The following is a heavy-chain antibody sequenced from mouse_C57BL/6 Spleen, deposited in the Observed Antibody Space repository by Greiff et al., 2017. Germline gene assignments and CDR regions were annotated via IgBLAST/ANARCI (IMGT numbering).Heavy chain of an antibody. J-gene: IGHJ4*01. Sequence: QVQLQQSGAELARPGASVKLSCKASGYTFTSYGISWVKQRTGQGLEWIGEIYPRSGNTYYNEKFKGKATLTADKASSTAYMELRSLTSEDAAVYFCARSGSFYAMDYWGQGTSVTVSS. CDR2: IYPRSGNT. CDR1: GYTFTSYG. D-gene: IGHD6-1*01. CDR3: ARSGSFYAMDY. V-gene: IGHV1-81*01.